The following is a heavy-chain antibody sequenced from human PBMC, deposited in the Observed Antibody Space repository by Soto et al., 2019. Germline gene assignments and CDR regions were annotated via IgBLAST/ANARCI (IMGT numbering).Heavy chain of an antibody. CDR3: AKDSIRFLEWLPDY. CDR1: GFTFDDYA. CDR2: ISWNSGSI. J-gene: IGHJ4*02. D-gene: IGHD3-3*01. V-gene: IGHV3-9*01. Sequence: GGSLRLSCAASGFTFDDYAMHWVRQAPGKGLEWVSGISWNSGSIGYADSVKGRFTISRDNAKNSLYLQMNSLRAEDTALYYCAKDSIRFLEWLPDYWGQGTLVTVSS.